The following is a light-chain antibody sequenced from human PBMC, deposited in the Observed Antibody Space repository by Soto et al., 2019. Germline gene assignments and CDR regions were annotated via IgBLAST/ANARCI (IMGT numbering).Light chain of an antibody. CDR3: SSYTSSSTRV. Sequence: QSALTQPASVSGSPGQSSTISFTGTSNDVGGYNYVSWYQQHPGKAPKLMIYEVSNRPSGVSNRFSGSKSGNKASLTISGLQAEDEADYYCSSYTSSSTRVFGAGTKLTVL. V-gene: IGLV2-14*01. CDR1: SNDVGGYNY. CDR2: EVS. J-gene: IGLJ3*02.